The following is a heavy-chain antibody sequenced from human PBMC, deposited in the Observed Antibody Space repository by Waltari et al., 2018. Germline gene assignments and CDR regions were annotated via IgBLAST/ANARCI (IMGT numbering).Heavy chain of an antibody. CDR1: GGSFSGYC. Sequence: QVQLQQWGAGLLKPSETLSLTCAVYGGSFSGYCWCWIRQAPGKGLGWIGENNQSGTTNYNPSLKSRVTTSVDTSKNQFSLKLSSVTAADTAVYYCARGPMLDYGANSGHYYYGMDVWGQGTTVTVSS. V-gene: IGHV4-34*01. CDR3: ARGPMLDYGANSGHYYYGMDV. CDR2: NNQSGTT. J-gene: IGHJ6*02. D-gene: IGHD4-17*01.